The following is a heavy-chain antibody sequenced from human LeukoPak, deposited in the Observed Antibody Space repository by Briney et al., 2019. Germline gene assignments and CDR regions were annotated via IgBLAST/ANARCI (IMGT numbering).Heavy chain of an antibody. Sequence: ASVKVSCKASGYTFTSYYMHWVRQAPGQGLEWMAIINPSGGSTGYAQKFQGRVTMTRDTSTSTVYMELSSLRSEDTAVYYCARDSALVGATISPVDYWGQGTLVTVSS. J-gene: IGHJ4*02. CDR3: ARDSALVGATISPVDY. CDR2: INPSGGST. V-gene: IGHV1-46*01. D-gene: IGHD1-26*01. CDR1: GYTFTSYY.